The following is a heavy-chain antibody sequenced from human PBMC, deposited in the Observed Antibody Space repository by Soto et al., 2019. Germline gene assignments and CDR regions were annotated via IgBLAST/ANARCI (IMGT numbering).Heavy chain of an antibody. CDR2: IIPIFDMT. Sequence: QVQLVQSGTEVKKPGSSVTVSCKASGGPYSKYGISWVRQAPGQGLEWMGRIIPIFDMTNYAQKFQGRVTITADKSTSRVYMDLSSLRSEDTAVYYCARSLLGDHYDSDGLDSWGQGTLVSFSS. J-gene: IGHJ4*02. D-gene: IGHD3-22*01. V-gene: IGHV1-69*02. CDR3: ARSLLGDHYDSDGLDS. CDR1: GGPYSKYG.